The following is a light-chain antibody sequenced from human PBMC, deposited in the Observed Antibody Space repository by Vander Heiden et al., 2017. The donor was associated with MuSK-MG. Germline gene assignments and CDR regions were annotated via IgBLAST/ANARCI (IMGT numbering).Light chain of an antibody. CDR1: QSISSW. CDR3: QQDNSYPYT. V-gene: IGKV1-5*01. Sequence: DIQRNQSPSTLSASVGDRVTITCRASQSISSWLAWYQQTPGKAPKLLIYDASSLESGVPSRFSGSGSGTEFTLTISSLQPDDFATYYCQQDNSYPYTFGQGTKLEIK. CDR2: DAS. J-gene: IGKJ2*01.